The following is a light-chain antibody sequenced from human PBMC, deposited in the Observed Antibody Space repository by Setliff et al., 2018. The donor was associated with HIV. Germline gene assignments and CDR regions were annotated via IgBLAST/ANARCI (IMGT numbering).Light chain of an antibody. J-gene: IGLJ3*02. CDR3: SSYTSSNSWV. V-gene: IGLV2-14*02. CDR2: EVN. Sequence: QSALARPASVSGSPGQSITISCTGTSSDVGRYNLVSWYQQHPGKAPKLMIYEVNDRPSGVSDRFSGSKSGNTASLIISGLQAEDEDDYYCSSYTSSNSWVFGGGTKVTV. CDR1: SSDVGRYNL.